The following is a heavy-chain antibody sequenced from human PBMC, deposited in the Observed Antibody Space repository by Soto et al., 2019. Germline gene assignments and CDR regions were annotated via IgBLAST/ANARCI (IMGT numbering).Heavy chain of an antibody. D-gene: IGHD5-18*01. Sequence: SETLSLTCTVSGGSISSYYWSWIRQPPGKGLEWIGYIYYSGSTNYNPSLKSRVTISVDTSKNQFSLKLSSVTAADTAVYYCARGGYSYDFDYWGQGTLVTVSS. V-gene: IGHV4-59*01. CDR1: GGSISSYY. CDR3: ARGGYSYDFDY. CDR2: IYYSGST. J-gene: IGHJ4*02.